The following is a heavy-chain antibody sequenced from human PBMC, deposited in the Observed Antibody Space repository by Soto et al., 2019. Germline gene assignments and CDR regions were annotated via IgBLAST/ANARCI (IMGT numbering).Heavy chain of an antibody. CDR1: GFTFDDYA. CDR3: AKVLSSRFGEFPPVMDV. CDR2: ISWNSGSI. Sequence: GGSLRLSCAASGFTFDDYAMHWVRQAPGKGLEWVSGISWNSGSIGYADSVKGRFTISRDNAKNSLYLQMNSLRAEDTALYYCAKVLSSRFGEFPPVMDVWGKGTTVTVSS. V-gene: IGHV3-9*01. J-gene: IGHJ6*03. D-gene: IGHD3-10*01.